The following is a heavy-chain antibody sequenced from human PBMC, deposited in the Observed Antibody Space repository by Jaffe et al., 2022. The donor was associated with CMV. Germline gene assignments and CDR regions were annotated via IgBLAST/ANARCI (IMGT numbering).Heavy chain of an antibody. V-gene: IGHV3-33*01. CDR1: GFTFSSYG. CDR3: ARDFIRYSYGELDY. D-gene: IGHD5-18*01. J-gene: IGHJ4*02. CDR2: IWYDGSNK. Sequence: QVQLVESGGGVVQPGRSLRLSCAASGFTFSSYGMHWVRQAPGKGLEWVAVIWYDGSNKYYADSVKGRFTISRDNSKNTLYLQMNSLRAEDTAVYYCARDFIRYSYGELDYWGQGTLVTVSS.